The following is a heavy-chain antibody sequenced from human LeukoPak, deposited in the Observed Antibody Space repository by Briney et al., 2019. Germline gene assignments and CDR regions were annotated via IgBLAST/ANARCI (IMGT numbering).Heavy chain of an antibody. D-gene: IGHD6-13*01. Sequence: GGSLRLSCAASGFTFSSYSMNWVRQAPGKGLECVSSISSSSSYIYYADSVKGRFTISRDNAKNSLYLQMNSLRAEDTAVYYCARGKIVLAAAGPPDYWGKGTLVTVSS. V-gene: IGHV3-21*01. CDR3: ARGKIVLAAAGPPDY. CDR2: ISSSSSYI. J-gene: IGHJ4*02. CDR1: GFTFSSYS.